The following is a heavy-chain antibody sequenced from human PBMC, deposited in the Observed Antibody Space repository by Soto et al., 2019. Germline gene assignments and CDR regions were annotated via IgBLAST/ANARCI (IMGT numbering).Heavy chain of an antibody. D-gene: IGHD3-16*01. V-gene: IGHV1-69*06. Sequence: QVQLVQSGTEVKEPGSSVEVSCKASGGTFSSYAISWVRQAPGQGLEWMGGIIPIFASTTYAQKFQGRVTITVDRSTRTAYMELTNLRSEDTALYYCVRDRPSLSGPFDYWGQGTQVTVSS. CDR3: VRDRPSLSGPFDY. J-gene: IGHJ4*02. CDR1: GGTFSSYA. CDR2: IIPIFAST.